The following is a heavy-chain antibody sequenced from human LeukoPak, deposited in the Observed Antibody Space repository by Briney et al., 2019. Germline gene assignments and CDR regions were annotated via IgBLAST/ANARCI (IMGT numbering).Heavy chain of an antibody. V-gene: IGHV3-48*04. J-gene: IGHJ4*02. CDR2: ISSTSSTI. CDR1: GFTFSSYS. Sequence: PGGSLRLSCAASGFTFSSYSMSWVRQAPGKGLEWVSYISSTSSTIYYADSVKGRFTISRDNAKNSLYLQMNSLRAEDTAVYYCASLRSGYYDSSGSYWGQGTLVTVSS. CDR3: ASLRSGYYDSSGSY. D-gene: IGHD3-22*01.